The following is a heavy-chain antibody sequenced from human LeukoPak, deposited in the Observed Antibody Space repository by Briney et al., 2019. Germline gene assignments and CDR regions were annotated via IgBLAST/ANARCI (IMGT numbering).Heavy chain of an antibody. J-gene: IGHJ4*02. CDR3: ARGYPTTIFGVVIAYYFDY. Sequence: SETLSLTCAVYGGSFSCYYWSWIRQPPGKGLEWIGEINHSGSTNYNPSLKSRVTISVDTSKNQFSLKLSSVTAADTAVYYCARGYPTTIFGVVIAYYFDYWGQGTLVTVSS. CDR2: INHSGST. CDR1: GGSFSCYY. V-gene: IGHV4-34*01. D-gene: IGHD3-3*01.